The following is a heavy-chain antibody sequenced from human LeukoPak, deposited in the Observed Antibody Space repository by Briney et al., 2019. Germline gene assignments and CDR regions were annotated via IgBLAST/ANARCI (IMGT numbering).Heavy chain of an antibody. J-gene: IGHJ1*01. D-gene: IGHD3-22*01. Sequence: SETLSLTCAVSGGSINDPTFYWSWIRQPAGKGLEWIGRIYTSGSTNYNPSLKSRVTISVDTSKNEFSLKLTSVTAADTAVYYCVGLVITVPRLAYWGQGRLVSLSS. CDR1: GGSINDPTFY. CDR2: IYTSGST. CDR3: VGLVITVPRLAY. V-gene: IGHV4-61*02.